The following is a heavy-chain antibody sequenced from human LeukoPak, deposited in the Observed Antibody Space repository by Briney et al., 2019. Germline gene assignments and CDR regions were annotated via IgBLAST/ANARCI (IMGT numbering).Heavy chain of an antibody. Sequence: ASVKVSCTASGYTFTSYDINWVRQVTGHGLEWLGWVNPKSGDAGFAQKFQGRVNITRSTSRTTTYMELTTLRSDDTAVYYCARGFLEFSLFGKGDYWYGLDVWGQGTTVTVSS. D-gene: IGHD3-16*02. CDR3: ARGFLEFSLFGKGDYWYGLDV. CDR1: GYTFTSYD. V-gene: IGHV1-8*01. CDR2: VNPKSGDA. J-gene: IGHJ6*02.